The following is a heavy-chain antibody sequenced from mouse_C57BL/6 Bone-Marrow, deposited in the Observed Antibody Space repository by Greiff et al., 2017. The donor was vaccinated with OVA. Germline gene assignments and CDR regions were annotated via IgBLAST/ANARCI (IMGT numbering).Heavy chain of an antibody. V-gene: IGHV5-17*01. CDR1: GFTFSDYG. CDR2: ISSGSSTI. Sequence: EVKLMESGGGLVKPGGSLKLSCAASGFTFSDYGMHWVRQAPEKGLEWVAYISSGSSTIYYADTVKGRFTISRDNAKNTLYLQMTSLRSEDTAMYYCARSDYEYVDYWGQGTTLTVSS. CDR3: ARSDYEYVDY. D-gene: IGHD2-4*01. J-gene: IGHJ2*01.